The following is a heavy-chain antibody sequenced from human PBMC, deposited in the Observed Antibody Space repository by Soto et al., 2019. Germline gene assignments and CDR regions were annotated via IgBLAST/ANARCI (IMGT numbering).Heavy chain of an antibody. J-gene: IGHJ3*02. V-gene: IGHV1-3*01. CDR1: GYTFTSYA. CDR3: ARDVAGDAFDI. Sequence: GASVKVSCKASGYTFTSYAMHWVRQAPGQRLEWMGWINAGNGNAKYSQKFQGRVTITRDTSASTAYMELSSLRSEDTAVYYCARDVAGDAFDIWGQGTMVTVSS. CDR2: INAGNGNA.